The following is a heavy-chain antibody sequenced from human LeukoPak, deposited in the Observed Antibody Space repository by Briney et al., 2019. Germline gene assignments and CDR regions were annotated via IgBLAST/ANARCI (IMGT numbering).Heavy chain of an antibody. Sequence: GGSLRLSCAASGFTFSSYSMNWVRQAPGKGLEWVSSISSSSSYIYYADSVKGRFTISRDDAKNSLYLQMNSLRAEDTAVYYCARDHDTIFGVVIPFDYWGQGTLVTVSS. CDR1: GFTFSSYS. V-gene: IGHV3-21*01. D-gene: IGHD3-3*01. CDR3: ARDHDTIFGVVIPFDY. CDR2: ISSSSSYI. J-gene: IGHJ4*02.